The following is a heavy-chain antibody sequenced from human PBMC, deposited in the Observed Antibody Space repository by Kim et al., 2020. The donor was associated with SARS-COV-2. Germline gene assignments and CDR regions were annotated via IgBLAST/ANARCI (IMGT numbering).Heavy chain of an antibody. D-gene: IGHD3-10*01. J-gene: IGHJ5*02. CDR3: ARLKGFGEDWPGWFDT. V-gene: IGHV4-39*07. Sequence: SLKSRVTISVDTSKNTSYLKLSCVTAADTAVYYCARLKGFGEDWPGWFDTWGQGTLVTVSS.